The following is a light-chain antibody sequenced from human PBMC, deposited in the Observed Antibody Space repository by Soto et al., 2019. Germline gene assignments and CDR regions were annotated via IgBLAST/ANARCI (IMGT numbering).Light chain of an antibody. CDR3: QQYNNWPPIT. V-gene: IGKV3-15*01. J-gene: IGKJ5*01. CDR1: QSVSSN. CDR2: GAS. Sequence: EILMTQSPATLSVSPGERATLSCRASQSVSSNLAWYQQKPGQAPRLLIYGASTRATGIPARFSGSGSGTEFTLTISSLQSEDFAVYCCQQYNNWPPITFGQGTRLEIK.